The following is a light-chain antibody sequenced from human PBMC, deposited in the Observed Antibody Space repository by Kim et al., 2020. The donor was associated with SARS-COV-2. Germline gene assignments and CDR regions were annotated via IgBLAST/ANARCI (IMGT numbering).Light chain of an antibody. CDR1: KLGDKY. Sequence: YELTQPPSVPVSPGQTASITCSGSKLGDKYAYWYQKKPGQSPVLVIYQHTKRPSGISQRFSGSSSGNTATLTISRAQTMDEADYYCQAWDSSTAVFGGGTQLTVL. CDR2: QHT. V-gene: IGLV3-1*01. J-gene: IGLJ3*02. CDR3: QAWDSSTAV.